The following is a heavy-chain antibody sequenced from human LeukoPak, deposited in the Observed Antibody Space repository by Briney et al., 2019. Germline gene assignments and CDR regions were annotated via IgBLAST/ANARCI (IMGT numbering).Heavy chain of an antibody. CDR1: GFTFSDYY. Sequence: GGSLRLSCAASGFTFSDYYMSWIRQAPGKGLEWVSYISSSGSTIYYADSVKGRFTIPRDNAKNSLYLQMNSLRAEDTAVYYCARRTAGVPAAIAYYYYYMDVWGKGTTVTVSS. CDR2: ISSSGSTI. CDR3: ARRTAGVPAAIAYYYYYMDV. J-gene: IGHJ6*03. D-gene: IGHD2-2*02. V-gene: IGHV3-11*04.